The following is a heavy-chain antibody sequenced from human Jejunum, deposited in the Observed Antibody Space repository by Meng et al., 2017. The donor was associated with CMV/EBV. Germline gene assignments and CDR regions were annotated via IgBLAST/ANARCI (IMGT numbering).Heavy chain of an antibody. J-gene: IGHJ4*02. CDR1: GFPFSNHA. D-gene: IGHD2-2*01. CDR3: AKNLLSPSSFFDL. Sequence: SGFPFSNHAMSWVRQGPGKGLEWVSSISIYGGSTFSADSVKGRFTISRDNSKDTLSLQMNSLRADDTAVYYCAKNLLSPSSFFDLWGQGTRVTVSS. CDR2: ISIYGGST. V-gene: IGHV3-23*01.